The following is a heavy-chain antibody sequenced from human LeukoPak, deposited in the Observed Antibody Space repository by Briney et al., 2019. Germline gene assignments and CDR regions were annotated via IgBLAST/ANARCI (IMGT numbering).Heavy chain of an antibody. V-gene: IGHV3-74*01. CDR3: AREPGGGSYYYYYYMDV. D-gene: IGHD1-26*01. CDR1: GFSFSSSW. Sequence: GGSLRLSCAASGFSFSSSWMHWVRQVPGKGLEWVSRINDDETSTTYAESLKGRFTISRDNAKNTLFLQMNSLRAEDTAVYYCAREPGGGSYYYYYYMDVWGKGTTVTVSS. CDR2: INDDETST. J-gene: IGHJ6*03.